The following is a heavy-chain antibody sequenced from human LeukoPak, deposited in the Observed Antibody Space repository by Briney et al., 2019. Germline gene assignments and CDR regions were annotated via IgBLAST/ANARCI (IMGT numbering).Heavy chain of an antibody. CDR1: GFTFSSYG. V-gene: IGHV3-30*02. Sequence: GGSLRLSCAASGFTFSSYGMHWVRQAPGKGLEWVAFIRYDGSNKYYADSVKGRFTISRDNSKNTLYLQMNSLRAEDTAVYYCAKRASTFESWDHNNWGQGTLVTVSS. J-gene: IGHJ4*02. CDR2: IRYDGSNK. CDR3: AKRASTFESWDHNN. D-gene: IGHD3-16*01.